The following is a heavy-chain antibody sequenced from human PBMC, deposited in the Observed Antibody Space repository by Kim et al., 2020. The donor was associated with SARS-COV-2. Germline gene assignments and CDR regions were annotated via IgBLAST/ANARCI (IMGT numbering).Heavy chain of an antibody. D-gene: IGHD2-21*02. J-gene: IGHJ4*01. CDR1: GGSISSYY. V-gene: IGHV4-59*01. Sequence: SETLSLTCTVSGGSISSYYWSWIRQPPGKGLEWIGYIYYSGSTNYNPSLKSRVTISVDTSKNQFSLKLSSVTAADTAVYYCARGAYCGGDCPFVYWGHGT. CDR3: ARGAYCGGDCPFVY. CDR2: IYYSGST.